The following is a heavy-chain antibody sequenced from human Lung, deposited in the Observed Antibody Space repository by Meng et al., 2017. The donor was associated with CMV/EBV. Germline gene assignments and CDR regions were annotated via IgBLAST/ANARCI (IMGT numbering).Heavy chain of an antibody. Sequence: EXXKISXAASGFTFSSYWMSWVRQAPGKGLEWVANIKQDGSEKYYVDSVKGRFTISRDNAKNSLYLQMNSLRAEDTAVYYCARVSGIAVAGTLGFGYYYYGMDVWXQGTTVTVSS. CDR3: ARVSGIAVAGTLGFGYYYYGMDV. V-gene: IGHV3-7*01. J-gene: IGHJ6*02. CDR1: GFTFSSYW. D-gene: IGHD6-19*01. CDR2: IKQDGSEK.